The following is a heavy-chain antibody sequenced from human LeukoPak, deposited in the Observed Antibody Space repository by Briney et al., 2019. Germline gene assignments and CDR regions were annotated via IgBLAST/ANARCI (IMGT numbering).Heavy chain of an antibody. D-gene: IGHD3-22*01. CDR2: IKQDGSEK. J-gene: IGHJ4*02. Sequence: PGGSLRLSCAASGFTFSRYWMSWVRQAPGKGLEWVAHIKQDGSEKYYVDSVKGRFTISRDNAKNSLYLQMNSLRVENTAVYYCARTRRPYYDSSGPLDYWGQGTLVTVSS. CDR3: ARTRRPYYDSSGPLDY. CDR1: GFTFSRYW. V-gene: IGHV3-7*01.